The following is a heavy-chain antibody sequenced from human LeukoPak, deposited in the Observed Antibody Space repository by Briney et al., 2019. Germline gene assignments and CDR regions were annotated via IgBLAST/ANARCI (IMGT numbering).Heavy chain of an antibody. Sequence: GGSLRLSCAGSGFTVSSSTMSWVRQAPGKGLEWVSNFYSDALDGITNYADSVKGRFTISRDNSQNTLYLQMNSLRVEDTATYYCAREIGGRHHYFEHWGQGTVVTVSS. CDR2: FYSDALDGIT. J-gene: IGHJ4*02. V-gene: IGHV3-53*01. CDR3: AREIGGRHHYFEH. D-gene: IGHD3-16*01. CDR1: GFTVSSST.